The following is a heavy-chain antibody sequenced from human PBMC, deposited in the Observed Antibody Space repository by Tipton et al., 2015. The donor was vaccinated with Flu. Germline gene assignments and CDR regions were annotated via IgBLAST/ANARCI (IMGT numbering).Heavy chain of an antibody. CDR3: ARGRWYFDL. Sequence: TLSLTCTVSGGSISRGSYYYNWIRQPAGEGLEWIGYISSSGSTNYNPSLKSRVTISVDTSKNQFSLKLSSVTAADTAVYSCARGRWYFDLWGPGTLVTVSS. CDR1: GGSISRGSYY. CDR2: ISSSGST. V-gene: IGHV4-61*10. D-gene: IGHD3-10*01. J-gene: IGHJ2*01.